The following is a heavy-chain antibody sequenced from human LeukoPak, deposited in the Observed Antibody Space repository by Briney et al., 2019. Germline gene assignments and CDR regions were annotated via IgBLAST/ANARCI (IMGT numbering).Heavy chain of an antibody. V-gene: IGHV4-59*01. J-gene: IGHJ4*02. Sequence: PSETLPLTCTVSGGSISSYYWSWIRQPPGKGLEWIGYISYSGSTNYNPSLKSRVTISVDTSKNQFSLELSSVTAADTAVYYWVRDGQVGLDYWGQGTLVTVSS. CDR2: ISYSGST. CDR3: VRDGQVGLDY. CDR1: GGSISSYY.